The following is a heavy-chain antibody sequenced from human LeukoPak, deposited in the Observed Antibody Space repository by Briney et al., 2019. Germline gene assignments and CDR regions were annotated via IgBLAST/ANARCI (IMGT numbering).Heavy chain of an antibody. Sequence: PGGSLRLSCAASGFTFSSYNMNWVRQAPGKGLEWVSSISSSSTYIYYAESMKGRFTISRDNAKNSLYLQMNSLRVEDTAVYCCARDSGTYGYYMDVWGKGTTVTVSS. CDR3: ARDSGTYGYYMDV. CDR2: ISSSSTYI. V-gene: IGHV3-21*01. D-gene: IGHD1-26*01. CDR1: GFTFSSYN. J-gene: IGHJ6*04.